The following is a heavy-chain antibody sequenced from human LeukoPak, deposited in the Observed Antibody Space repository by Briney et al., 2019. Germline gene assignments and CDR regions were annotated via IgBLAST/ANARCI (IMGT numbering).Heavy chain of an antibody. Sequence: GGSLRLSCAASGFTFSSYAMSWVRQAPGKGLEWVSVISGSGGTTDYADSVKGRFTISRDNSKNTLYLQMNSLRVEDTAVYYCAKDPEVVLVSYYFDYWGQGTLVTVSS. J-gene: IGHJ4*02. D-gene: IGHD2-21*01. CDR1: GFTFSSYA. V-gene: IGHV3-23*01. CDR2: ISGSGGTT. CDR3: AKDPEVVLVSYYFDY.